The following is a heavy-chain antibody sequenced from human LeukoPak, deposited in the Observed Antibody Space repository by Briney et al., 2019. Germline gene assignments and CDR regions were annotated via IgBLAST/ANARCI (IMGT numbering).Heavy chain of an antibody. Sequence: PGGSLRLSCAASGFTVSSNYMSWVRQAPGKGLEWVSVIYSGGSTYYADSVKGRFTISRDNSKNTLYLQMNSLRAEDTAVYYCARDFGGYVDRGFFDYWGQGTLVTVSS. CDR3: ARDFGGYVDRGFFDY. D-gene: IGHD5-12*01. J-gene: IGHJ4*02. V-gene: IGHV3-53*01. CDR2: IYSGGST. CDR1: GFTVSSNY.